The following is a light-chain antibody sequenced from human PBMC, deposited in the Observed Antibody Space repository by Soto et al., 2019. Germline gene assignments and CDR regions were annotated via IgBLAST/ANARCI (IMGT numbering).Light chain of an antibody. CDR2: DND. V-gene: IGLV1-51*01. CDR3: GTWDIRLRAWV. CDR1: SSNIGNNY. J-gene: IGLJ3*02. Sequence: QSVLTQPPSVSAAPGQKVTISCSGSSSNIGNNYVSWYQQLPGTAPKLLIYDNDKRPSGIPDRFSGSKSGTSATLGITGLQTGDEADYYCGTWDIRLRAWVFGGGTKLTVL.